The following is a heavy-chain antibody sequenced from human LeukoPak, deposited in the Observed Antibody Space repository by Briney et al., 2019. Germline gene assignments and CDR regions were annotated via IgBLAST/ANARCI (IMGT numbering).Heavy chain of an antibody. CDR1: GFTFSSYA. CDR2: ISGSGGST. V-gene: IGHV3-23*01. CDR3: ARDQYYDSSGQIGY. D-gene: IGHD3-22*01. J-gene: IGHJ4*02. Sequence: PGGSLRLSCAASGFTFSSYAMSWVRQAPGKGLEWVSAISGSGGSTYYADSVKGRFTISRDNAKNSLYLQMNSLRAEDTAVYYCARDQYYDSSGQIGYWGQGTLVTVSS.